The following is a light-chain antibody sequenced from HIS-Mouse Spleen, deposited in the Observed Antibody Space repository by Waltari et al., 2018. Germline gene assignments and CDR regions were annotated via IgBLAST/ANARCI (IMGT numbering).Light chain of an antibody. CDR2: DVS. Sequence: QSALTQPASVSGSPGQSITISCTGTSSDVGGYNYVSWYQQHPGKAPKLLSYDVSSRPYGVSNRFSGSKSGNPASRTISGLQAEDEADYYCSSYTSSSFNVVFGGGTKLTVL. J-gene: IGLJ2*01. CDR1: SSDVGGYNY. V-gene: IGLV2-14*03. CDR3: SSYTSSSFNVV.